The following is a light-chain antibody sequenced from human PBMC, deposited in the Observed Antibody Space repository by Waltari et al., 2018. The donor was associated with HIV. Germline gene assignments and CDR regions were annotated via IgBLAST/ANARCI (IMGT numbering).Light chain of an antibody. CDR3: ATLDDSLNGPV. Sequence: QSVLTQPPSVSGTPGQRVTISCSGGSSNIGDNAVSWYQQFPGTAPKLLIYSNNQRPSGVLDRFSGSKSGTSASLAISGLQSEDEADYYCATLDDSLNGPVFGGGTKVTVL. J-gene: IGLJ2*01. V-gene: IGLV1-44*01. CDR1: SSNIGDNA. CDR2: SNN.